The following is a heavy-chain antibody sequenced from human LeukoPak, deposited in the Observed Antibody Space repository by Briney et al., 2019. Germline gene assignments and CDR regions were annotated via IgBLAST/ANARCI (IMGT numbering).Heavy chain of an antibody. D-gene: IGHD6-13*01. CDR2: IIPIFGTA. CDR3: AREGIAAAGTDYYYYYMDV. CDR1: GYTFTGYY. V-gene: IGHV1-69*13. J-gene: IGHJ6*03. Sequence: GASVKVSCKASGYTFTGYYMHWVRQAPGQGLEWMGGIIPIFGTANYAQKFQGRVTITADESTSTAYMELSSLRSENTAVYYCAREGIAAAGTDYYYYYMDVWGKGTTVTISS.